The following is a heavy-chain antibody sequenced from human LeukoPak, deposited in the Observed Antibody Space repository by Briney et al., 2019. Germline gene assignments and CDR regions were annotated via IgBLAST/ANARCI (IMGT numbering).Heavy chain of an antibody. CDR3: ARDVPAHCGGDCYFNAFDI. CDR2: ISSSGSTI. J-gene: IGHJ3*02. V-gene: IGHV3-11*04. D-gene: IGHD2-21*02. CDR1: GFTFSDYY. Sequence: KPGGSLRLSCAASGFTFSDYYMSWIRQAPGKGLEWVSYISSSGSTIYYADSVKGRFTISRDNAKNSLYLQMNSLRAEDTAVYYCARDVPAHCGGDCYFNAFDIWGQGTMVTVSS.